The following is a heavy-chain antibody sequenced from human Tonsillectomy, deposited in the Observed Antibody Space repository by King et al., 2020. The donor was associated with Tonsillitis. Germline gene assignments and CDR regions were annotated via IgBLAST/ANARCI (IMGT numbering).Heavy chain of an antibody. CDR1: GYTFTSYY. V-gene: IGHV1-46*01. Sequence: QLVQSGAEVKKPGASVKVSCKASGYTFTSYYIHWVRQAPGQGLEWMGIINPSGGSTSYAQKFQGRVTMTTDTSTSTVYMELSSLRSEDTAVYYCARDQNLLTAYYWRTGFDPWGQGTLVTVSS. D-gene: IGHD3-9*01. CDR2: INPSGGST. J-gene: IGHJ5*02. CDR3: ARDQNLLTAYYWRTGFDP.